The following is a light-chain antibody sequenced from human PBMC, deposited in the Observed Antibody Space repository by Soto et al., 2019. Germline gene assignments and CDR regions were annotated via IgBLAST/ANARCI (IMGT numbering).Light chain of an antibody. J-gene: IGKJ5*01. CDR2: ASS. V-gene: IGKV1-9*01. CDR3: QQLNTFPVT. CDR1: QGISSY. Sequence: DIQLTQSPSFLSASVGDRVTITCRASQGISSYLAWYQHTPGKAPKLLIYASSTLQSGVPSRFSGSGSGTEFTLTISSLQPEDFATYYCQQLNTFPVTFDQGTRLDI.